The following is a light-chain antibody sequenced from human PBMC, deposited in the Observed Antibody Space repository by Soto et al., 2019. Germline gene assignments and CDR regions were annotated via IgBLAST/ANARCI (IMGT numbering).Light chain of an antibody. CDR3: QQSNNWPLT. CDR1: QSVSSN. Sequence: EIVMTHSPATLSVSPGERATLSCRASQSVSSNLAWYQQKPGQAPRLLIYGASTRATGIPARFSGSGSGTEFTLTISSLQSEDFAVYFCQQSNNWPLTFGGGTKVEIK. J-gene: IGKJ4*01. CDR2: GAS. V-gene: IGKV3-15*01.